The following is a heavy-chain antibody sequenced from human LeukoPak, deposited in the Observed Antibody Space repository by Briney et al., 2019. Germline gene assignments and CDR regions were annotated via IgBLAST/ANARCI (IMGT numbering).Heavy chain of an antibody. CDR1: GFTFSSYA. J-gene: IGHJ4*02. V-gene: IGHV3-23*01. D-gene: IGHD6-13*01. Sequence: GGSLRLSCAASGFTFSSYAMSWVRQAPGKGLEWVSAISGSGGSTYYADSVKGRFTISRGNSKNTLYLQMNSLRAEDTAVYYCAKLCGNSSSWYDYWGQGTLVTVSS. CDR3: AKLCGNSSSWYDY. CDR2: ISGSGGST.